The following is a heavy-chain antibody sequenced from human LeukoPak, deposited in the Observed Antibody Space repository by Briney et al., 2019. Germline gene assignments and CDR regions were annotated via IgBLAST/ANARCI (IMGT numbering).Heavy chain of an antibody. D-gene: IGHD4-17*01. Sequence: ASVKVSCKASGYTFTSYYMHWVRQAPGQGLERRGVINPSGGSTSYAQTSQGRVTMTRDTSTSTVYMELSSLRSEDTAVYYCARDRSLTTVTTPDRAFDIWGQGTMVTVSS. CDR3: ARDRSLTTVTTPDRAFDI. CDR1: GYTFTSYY. J-gene: IGHJ3*02. CDR2: INPSGGST. V-gene: IGHV1-46*03.